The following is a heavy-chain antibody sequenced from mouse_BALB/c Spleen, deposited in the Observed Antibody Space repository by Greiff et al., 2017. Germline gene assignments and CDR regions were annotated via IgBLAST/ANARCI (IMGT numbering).Heavy chain of an antibody. V-gene: IGHV3-6*01. CDR1: GYSITSGYY. D-gene: IGHD2-14*01. J-gene: IGHJ3*01. Sequence: VQLKESGPGLVKPSQSLSLTCSVTGYSITSGYYWNWIRQFPGNKLEWMGYISYDGSNNYNPSLKNRISITRDTSKNQFFLKLNSVTTEDTATYYCARSRYDRNWFAYWGQGTLVTVSA. CDR3: ARSRYDRNWFAY. CDR2: ISYDGSN.